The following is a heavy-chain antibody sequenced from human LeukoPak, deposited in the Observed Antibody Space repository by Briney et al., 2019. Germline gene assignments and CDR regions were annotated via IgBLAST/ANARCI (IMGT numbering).Heavy chain of an antibody. CDR1: GFTFSSYG. CDR2: ISGSGGST. D-gene: IGHD5-18*01. V-gene: IGHV3-23*01. Sequence: GGSLRLSCAASGFTFSSYGMNWVRQAPGKGLEWVSAISGSGGSTYYADSVKGRFTISRDNSKNTLYLQMNSLRAEDTAVYYCAKDGYSYGYYFDYWGQGTLVTVSS. J-gene: IGHJ4*02. CDR3: AKDGYSYGYYFDY.